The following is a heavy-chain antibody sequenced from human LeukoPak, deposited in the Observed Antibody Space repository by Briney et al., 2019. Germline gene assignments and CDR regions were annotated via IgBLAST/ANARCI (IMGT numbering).Heavy chain of an antibody. CDR1: GFTFSTYW. V-gene: IGHV3-7*05. Sequence: PGGSLRLSCAASGFTFSTYWMTWVRQAPGKGLEWVANIKKDGSEKYYVDSVEGRFTISRDNAKNSLYLQMNSLRAEDTAVYYCARRLSTWSEGWFDPWGQGTLVTVSS. J-gene: IGHJ5*02. CDR3: ARRLSTWSEGWFDP. CDR2: IKKDGSEK. D-gene: IGHD6-13*01.